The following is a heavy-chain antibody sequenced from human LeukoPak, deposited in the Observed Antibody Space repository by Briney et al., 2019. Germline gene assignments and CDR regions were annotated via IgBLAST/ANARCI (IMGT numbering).Heavy chain of an antibody. CDR2: INPKSGGT. Sequence: GASVKVSCKASGCTFTGYYIQWVRQAPGQGLEWVGWINPKSGGTNSPQNFQGRVTMTRDTSITTAYMELSRLRSDDTAVYYCARAYGIEYYFDYWGQGTLVTVSS. V-gene: IGHV1-2*02. CDR1: GCTFTGYY. J-gene: IGHJ4*02. CDR3: ARAYGIEYYFDY. D-gene: IGHD4-17*01.